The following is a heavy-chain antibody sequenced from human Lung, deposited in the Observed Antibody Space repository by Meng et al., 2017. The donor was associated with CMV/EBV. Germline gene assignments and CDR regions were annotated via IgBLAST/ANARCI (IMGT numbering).Heavy chain of an antibody. CDR2: ISSSYAV. CDR1: GSRFSDYY. CDR3: ARVLLEVRGWYYQGMDV. J-gene: IGHJ6*02. Sequence: SXAASGSRFSDYYMTWIRQAPGKGLEWVSYISSSYAVDYADSLKGRFTISRDNAKNSLYLQMNSLRVEDTAVYYCARVLLEVRGWYYQGMDVWGQGTXVTVSS. D-gene: IGHD6-19*01. V-gene: IGHV3-11*04.